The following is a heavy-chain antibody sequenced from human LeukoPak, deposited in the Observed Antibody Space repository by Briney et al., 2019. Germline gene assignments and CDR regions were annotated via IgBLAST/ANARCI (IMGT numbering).Heavy chain of an antibody. CDR2: MSSSSSAI. D-gene: IGHD2-15*01. Sequence: GGSLRLSCTASGFTFNIYSMSWVRQAPGKGLEWVSSMSSSSSAIYYADSLQGQFTISRDNAKNSLYLQMNNLRAEDTAVYYCARGPSCSSVSCYTTGLFDYWGRGTLVTVSS. J-gene: IGHJ4*02. CDR1: GFTFNIYS. V-gene: IGHV3-21*01. CDR3: ARGPSCSSVSCYTTGLFDY.